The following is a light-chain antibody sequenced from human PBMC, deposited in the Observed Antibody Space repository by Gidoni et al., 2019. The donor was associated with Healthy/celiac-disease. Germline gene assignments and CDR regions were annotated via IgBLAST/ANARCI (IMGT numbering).Light chain of an antibody. CDR3: QQSYSTPYT. J-gene: IGKJ2*01. Sequence: DIKMTQAPSSLSASVGDRVTINCRASQSSSSYLNWYQQKPGKAPKLLIYAASSLQSEVPSRFSGSGAGTDLTLNISSLQPEDFETYYWQQSYSTPYTFGQGTKLEIK. V-gene: IGKV1-39*01. CDR2: AAS. CDR1: QSSSSY.